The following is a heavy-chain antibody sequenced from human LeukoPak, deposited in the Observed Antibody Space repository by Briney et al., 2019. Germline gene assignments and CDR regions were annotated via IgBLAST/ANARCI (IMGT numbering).Heavy chain of an antibody. CDR1: GFTFSTYS. CDR3: ARSELGYYYYYMDV. D-gene: IGHD7-27*01. Sequence: GGSLRLSCAASGFTFSTYSMNWVRQAPGKGLEWVSSISSSSSYIYYADSVKGRFTISRDNAKTSLYLQMNSLRAEDTGVYYCARSELGYYYYYMDVWGKGTTVTVSS. V-gene: IGHV3-21*01. CDR2: ISSSSSYI. J-gene: IGHJ6*03.